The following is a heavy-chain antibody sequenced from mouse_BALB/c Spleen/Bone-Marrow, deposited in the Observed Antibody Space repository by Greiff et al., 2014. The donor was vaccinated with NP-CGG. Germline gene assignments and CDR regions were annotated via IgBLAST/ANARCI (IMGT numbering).Heavy chain of an antibody. CDR2: ILPGSGST. CDR3: ASGDYFDY. CDR1: GYTFSNYW. J-gene: IGHJ2*01. V-gene: IGHV1-9*01. Sequence: QVQLQQPGAELMKPGASVKISCKATGYTFSNYWMEWVKQRPGHGLEWIGEILPGSGSTNYNGKFTGKATFTADTSSNTAYLQLSSLTSADSAVHYCASGDYFDYWGQGTTLTVSS.